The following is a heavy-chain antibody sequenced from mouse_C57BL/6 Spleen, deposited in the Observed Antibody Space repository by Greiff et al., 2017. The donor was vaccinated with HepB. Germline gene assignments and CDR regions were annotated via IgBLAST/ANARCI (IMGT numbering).Heavy chain of an antibody. D-gene: IGHD1-1*01. CDR2: ISSGSSTS. CDR1: GFTFSDYG. Sequence: VKLQESGGGLVKPGGSLKLSCAASGFTFSDYGMHWVRQAPEKGLEWVAYISSGSSTSYYADTVKGRFTISRDNAKNNLFLQMTSLRSEDTAMYYCERGAYGSRLFDCWGQGTTLTVSS. V-gene: IGHV5-17*01. CDR3: ERGAYGSRLFDC. J-gene: IGHJ2*01.